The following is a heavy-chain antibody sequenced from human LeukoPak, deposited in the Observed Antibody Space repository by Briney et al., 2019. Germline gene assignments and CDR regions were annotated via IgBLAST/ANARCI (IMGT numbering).Heavy chain of an antibody. J-gene: IGHJ4*02. CDR1: GFLFSSFA. D-gene: IGHD4-17*01. V-gene: IGHV3-30-3*01. CDR2: ISHDGSNK. CDR3: ARDYNGDIDRIYYFDY. Sequence: PGGSLRLSCAASGFLFSSFALHWVRQAPGKGMEWVTLISHDGSNKYYADSVKGRFTISRDNSKNTVYLEMNSLRAEDTAVYYCARDYNGDIDRIYYFDYWGQGTLATVSS.